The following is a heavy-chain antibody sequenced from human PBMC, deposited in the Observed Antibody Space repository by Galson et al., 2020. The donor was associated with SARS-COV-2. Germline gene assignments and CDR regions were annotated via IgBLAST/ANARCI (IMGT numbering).Heavy chain of an antibody. Sequence: ETSETLSLTCSVSDVSMTSYYWSWIRQPPGKGLEWIGYISYSGSTSYNPSLRSRVTILVDLSKNQFSLNLSSVTAADTAVYYCARDPAPLYGDIYYCGMDVWGRGTTVTVSS. CDR3: ARDPAPLYGDIYYCGMDV. J-gene: IGHJ6*02. V-gene: IGHV4-59*01. D-gene: IGHD4-17*01. CDR1: DVSMTSYY. CDR2: ISYSGST.